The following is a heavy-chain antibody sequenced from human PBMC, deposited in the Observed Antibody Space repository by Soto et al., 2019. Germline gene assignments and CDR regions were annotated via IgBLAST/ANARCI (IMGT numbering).Heavy chain of an antibody. Sequence: SVKVSCKASGGTFSSYTISWVRQAPGQGLEWMGRIIPILGIANYAQKFQGRVTITADKSTSTAYMELSSLRSEDTAVYYCAREAGSSYYYYGMDVWGQGTTVTVSS. CDR3: AREAGSSYYYYGMDV. CDR2: IIPILGIA. V-gene: IGHV1-69*04. CDR1: GGTFSSYT. J-gene: IGHJ6*01. D-gene: IGHD1-26*01.